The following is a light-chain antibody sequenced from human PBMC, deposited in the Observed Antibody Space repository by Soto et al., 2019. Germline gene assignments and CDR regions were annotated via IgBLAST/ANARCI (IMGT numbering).Light chain of an antibody. Sequence: DIQMTQSPSSLSASIGDRVTITCRASQNIKIQLNWYQQQPGRAPKLLIYAASGLPSGVPSRFRGSGSGTEFTLTIDTLQPEDYASYYCQQTSNIPVTFGGGTKVEIK. J-gene: IGKJ4*01. CDR1: QNIKIQ. CDR3: QQTSNIPVT. CDR2: AAS. V-gene: IGKV1-39*01.